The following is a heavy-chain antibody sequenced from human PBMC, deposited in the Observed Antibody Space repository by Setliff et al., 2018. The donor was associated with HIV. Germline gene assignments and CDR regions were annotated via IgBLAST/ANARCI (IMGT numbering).Heavy chain of an antibody. CDR3: ARFSNTLNWFDP. Sequence: TSETLSLTCSVSGGSISSSTYYWGWIRQPPGKGLEWIGEINHSGSTNYNPSLKSRVTISVDTSKNQFSLKLSSVTAADTAVYYCARFSNTLNWFDPWGQGTLVT. D-gene: IGHD4-4*01. V-gene: IGHV4-39*07. J-gene: IGHJ5*02. CDR2: INHSGST. CDR1: GGSISSSTYY.